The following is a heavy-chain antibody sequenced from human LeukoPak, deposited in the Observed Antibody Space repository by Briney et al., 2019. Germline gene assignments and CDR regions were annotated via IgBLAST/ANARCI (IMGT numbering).Heavy chain of an antibody. D-gene: IGHD1-26*01. Sequence: GGSLRLSCAASGFTFSSYGMHWVRQAPGKGLEWVAVIWYDGSNKYYADSVKGRFTISRDNSKNTLYLQMNSLGAEDTGVYYCARERGGGSYYFDYWGQGTLVTVSS. CDR1: GFTFSSYG. CDR3: ARERGGGSYYFDY. CDR2: IWYDGSNK. J-gene: IGHJ4*02. V-gene: IGHV3-33*01.